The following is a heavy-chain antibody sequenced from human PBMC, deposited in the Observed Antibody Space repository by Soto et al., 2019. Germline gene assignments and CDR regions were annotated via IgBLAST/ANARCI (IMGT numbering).Heavy chain of an antibody. CDR2: IFHTGST. V-gene: IGHV4-61*03. CDR1: GGSVSSGSYY. J-gene: IGHJ6*02. D-gene: IGHD6-13*01. CDR3: ASPLPAAGTNYYYDGLDV. Sequence: SETLSLTCTVSGGSVSSGSYYWSWIRQPPGKGLEWIGYIFHTGSTNDNPSLKIRVTISVDTTQNHFSLGQSSVPAAETAVYYCASPLPAAGTNYYYDGLDVWGQGTTVTVSS.